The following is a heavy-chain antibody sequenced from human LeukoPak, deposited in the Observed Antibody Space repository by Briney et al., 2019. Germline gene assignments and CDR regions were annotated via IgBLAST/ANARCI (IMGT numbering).Heavy chain of an antibody. J-gene: IGHJ4*02. CDR2: ISDSGGST. V-gene: IGHV3-23*01. CDR3: AKGKGSSSSSIDW. D-gene: IGHD2-15*01. CDR1: GFTYNTYA. Sequence: GGSLRLSCAASGFTYNTYAMNWVRQAPGKGLEWVSAISDSGGSTYYADSVKGRFTISRDNSKNTVYLQIHRLRAEDTAVYYCAKGKGSSSSSIDWWGQGTLVTVSS.